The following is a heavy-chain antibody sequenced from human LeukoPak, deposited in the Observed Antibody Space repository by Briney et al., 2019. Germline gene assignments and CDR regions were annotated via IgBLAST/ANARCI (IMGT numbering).Heavy chain of an antibody. J-gene: IGHJ4*02. V-gene: IGHV3-23*01. CDR1: GFTFSSYA. Sequence: GGSLRLSCAASGFTFSSYAVSWVRQAPGKGLEWVSAISGSGGSTYYADSVKGRFTISRDNSKNTLYLQMNSLRAEDTAVYYCAKDPASSGYYYPAPVYFDYWGQGTLVTVSS. CDR3: AKDPASSGYYYPAPVYFDY. CDR2: ISGSGGST. D-gene: IGHD3-22*01.